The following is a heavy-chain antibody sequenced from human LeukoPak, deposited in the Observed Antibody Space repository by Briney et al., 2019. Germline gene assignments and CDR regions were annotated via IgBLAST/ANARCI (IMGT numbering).Heavy chain of an antibody. CDR3: ARSRYYGSGSPDAFDS. CDR1: GFTFSSYG. J-gene: IGHJ3*02. Sequence: GGSLRLSCVASGFTFSSYGMNWFRQAPGKGLEWISYISSSSSTTYYADSVRGRFTIYRDNAMNSLHLQMDSLTVEDTAVYSCARSRYYGSGSPDAFDSWGHGTMVTVSS. V-gene: IGHV3-48*01. D-gene: IGHD3-10*01. CDR2: ISSSSSTT.